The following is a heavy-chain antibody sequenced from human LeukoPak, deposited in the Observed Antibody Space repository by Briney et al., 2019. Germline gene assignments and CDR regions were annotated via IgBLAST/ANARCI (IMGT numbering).Heavy chain of an antibody. CDR3: VKHLGSRWSNNRFDP. J-gene: IGHJ5*02. Sequence: PGGSLTLSCAASGFTFDSYAMSWVRQAPGKGLEWVSAVSRFGGTTYYADSAKGRFTISRDNSNNTVYLQMNSLRVGDTALYYCVKHLGSRWSNNRFDPWGQGTLVTVS. CDR2: VSRFGGTT. V-gene: IGHV3-23*01. D-gene: IGHD6-13*01. CDR1: GFTFDSYA.